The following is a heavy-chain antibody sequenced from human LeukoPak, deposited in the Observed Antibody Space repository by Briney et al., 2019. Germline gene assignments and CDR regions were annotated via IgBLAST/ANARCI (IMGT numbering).Heavy chain of an antibody. CDR2: IKQDGSEK. J-gene: IGHJ4*02. Sequence: PGGSLRLSCAASGFTFSSYWMSWVRQAPGKGLEWVANIKQDGSEKYYVDSVKGRFTISRDNAKNSLYLQMNSLRAEDTAVYYCAKDTGDYYGSGSYYYFDYWGQGTLVTVSS. D-gene: IGHD3-10*01. V-gene: IGHV3-7*01. CDR3: AKDTGDYYGSGSYYYFDY. CDR1: GFTFSSYW.